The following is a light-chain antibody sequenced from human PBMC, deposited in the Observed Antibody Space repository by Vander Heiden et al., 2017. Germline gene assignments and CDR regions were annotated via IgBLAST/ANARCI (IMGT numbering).Light chain of an antibody. J-gene: IGLJ3*02. CDR1: SGSIASNY. CDR3: QSYDSSINWV. CDR2: EDN. Sequence: NFMLTQPHSVSESPGKTVTISCTRSSGSIASNYVQWYQQRPGSSPTTVIYEDNQRHSGVPDRFSGSIDSSSNSASLTISGLKTEDEADYYCQSYDSSINWVFGGGTKLTVL. V-gene: IGLV6-57*01.